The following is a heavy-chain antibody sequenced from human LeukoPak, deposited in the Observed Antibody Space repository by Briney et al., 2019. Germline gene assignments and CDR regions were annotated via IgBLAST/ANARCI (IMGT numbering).Heavy chain of an antibody. CDR1: GLTFSAYW. J-gene: IGHJ4*02. Sequence: GGSLRLSCAASGLTFSAYWMSWVRQAPGKGLEWVANIKQDGSEKYYVDSVKGRFTISRDNAKNSLYLQMNSLRAEDTAVYYCASPRGDNLFDYWGQGTLVTVSS. V-gene: IGHV3-7*01. CDR2: IKQDGSEK. CDR3: ASPRGDNLFDY. D-gene: IGHD1-14*01.